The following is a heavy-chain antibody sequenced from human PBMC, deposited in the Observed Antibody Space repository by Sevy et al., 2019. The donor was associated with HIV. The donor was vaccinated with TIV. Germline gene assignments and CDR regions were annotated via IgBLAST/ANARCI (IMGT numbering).Heavy chain of an antibody. CDR2: FDPEDGER. V-gene: IGHV1-24*01. Sequence: ASVKVSCKVPGYTLTEFSMHWVRQAPGKGLEWMGTFDPEDGERIYSQKFQVRFTMTEDTSTHTAYMELNSLGSEDTAVYYCATTKEYYDSSGDPFDSWGQGTLVTVSS. CDR3: ATTKEYYDSSGDPFDS. J-gene: IGHJ4*02. CDR1: GYTLTEFS. D-gene: IGHD3-22*01.